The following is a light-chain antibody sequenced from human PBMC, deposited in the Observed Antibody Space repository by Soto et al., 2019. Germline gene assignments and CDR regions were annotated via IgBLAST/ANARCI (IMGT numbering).Light chain of an antibody. J-gene: IGKJ1*01. CDR1: QSISSW. CDR3: QQYSSYWT. CDR2: DAS. Sequence: DIQMTQSHSTLSASVGDRVTITCRASQSISSWLAWFQQKPGKAPNLLIYDASSLESGVPSRFSGSGSGTEFTLTISSLQPDDFATYYCQQYSSYWTFGQGTKVDI. V-gene: IGKV1-5*01.